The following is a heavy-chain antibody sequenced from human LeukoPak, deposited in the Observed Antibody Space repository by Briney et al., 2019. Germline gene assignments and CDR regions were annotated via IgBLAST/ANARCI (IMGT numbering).Heavy chain of an antibody. Sequence: SETLSLTCTVSGGSISSSSYYWGWIRQPPGKGLEWVGSIYYSGSTYYNPSLKSRFTISVDTSKNRFSLKLSSVTAADTAVYYCARRETTVTTLGWFDPWGQGTLVTVSS. CDR3: ARRETTVTTLGWFDP. CDR2: IYYSGST. CDR1: GGSISSSSYY. J-gene: IGHJ5*02. D-gene: IGHD4-17*01. V-gene: IGHV4-39*01.